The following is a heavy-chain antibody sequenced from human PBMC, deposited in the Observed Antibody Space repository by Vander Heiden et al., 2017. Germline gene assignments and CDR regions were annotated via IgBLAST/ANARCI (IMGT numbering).Heavy chain of an antibody. J-gene: IGHJ6*02. CDR2: INPNTGST. D-gene: IGHD4-17*01. CDR3: ARPLFGDGDKVHYYYGMDV. Sequence: PGQGLDWRGGINPNTGSTNYVQKVPGRATGTRDTSISTAYMELRRLRSGQTAVYTCARPLFGDGDKVHYYYGMDVWGQGTTVTVPS. V-gene: IGHV1-2*02.